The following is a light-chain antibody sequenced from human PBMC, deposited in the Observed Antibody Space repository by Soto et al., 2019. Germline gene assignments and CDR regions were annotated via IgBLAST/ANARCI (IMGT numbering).Light chain of an antibody. Sequence: DIQLTQSPSFMSASVGDRVTITCRASQGISYYLAGYQQRPGKAPKLLMYGASTLQNGVPSRFSGSASGTTCTLTINILQPEHFATYYCQQLTNFPRTFGQGTKVE. CDR2: GAS. CDR1: QGISYY. J-gene: IGKJ1*01. V-gene: IGKV1-9*01. CDR3: QQLTNFPRT.